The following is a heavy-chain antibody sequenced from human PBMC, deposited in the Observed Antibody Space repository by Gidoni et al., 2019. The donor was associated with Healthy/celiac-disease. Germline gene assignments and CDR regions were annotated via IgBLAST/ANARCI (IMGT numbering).Heavy chain of an antibody. D-gene: IGHD2-15*01. CDR3: ASRSLCSSGSCYSYYFDY. V-gene: IGHV4-34*01. CDR2: SGST. J-gene: IGHJ4*02. Sequence: SGSTNYNPSLKSRVTISVDTSKNQFSLKLSSVTAADTAVYYCASRSLCSSGSCYSYYFDYWGQGTLVTVSS.